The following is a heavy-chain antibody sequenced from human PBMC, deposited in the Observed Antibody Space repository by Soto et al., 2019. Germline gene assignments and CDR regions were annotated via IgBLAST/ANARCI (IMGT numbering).Heavy chain of an antibody. J-gene: IGHJ3*01. V-gene: IGHV4-31*03. D-gene: IGHD3-9*01. CDR2: FYYSGTT. CDR3: ARRHDILTGSDSFDV. CDR1: GDSISSDGYY. Sequence: QVQLQESGPGRVRPSQTLSLTCTLSGDSISSDGYYWSWIRQRPGKGLERIGDFYYSGTTSYYPSLRSRLPLSVYTSKTQFSLRLSSGTATDTAVYYCARRHDILTGSDSFDVWGRGTLVTVSS.